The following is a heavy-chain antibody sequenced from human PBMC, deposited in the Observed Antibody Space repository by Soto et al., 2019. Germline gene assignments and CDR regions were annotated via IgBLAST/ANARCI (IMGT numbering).Heavy chain of an antibody. V-gene: IGHV3-48*03. J-gene: IGHJ3*02. CDR2: ISSSGSTI. D-gene: IGHD1-26*01. CDR1: GFTFSSYE. CDR3: ARDGEEWELLWSGPGAFDI. Sequence: GGSLRLSCAASGFTFSSYEMNWVRQAPGKGLEWVSYISSSGSTIYYADSVKGRFTISRDNAKNSLYLQMNSLRAEDTAVYYCARDGEEWELLWSGPGAFDIWGQGTMVTVSS.